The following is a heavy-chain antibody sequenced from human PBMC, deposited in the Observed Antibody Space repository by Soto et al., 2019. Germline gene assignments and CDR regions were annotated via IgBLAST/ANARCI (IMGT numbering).Heavy chain of an antibody. CDR1: GGSISSSSYY. V-gene: IGHV4-39*01. J-gene: IGHJ3*02. CDR2: IYYSGST. Sequence: PSETLSLTCTVSGGSISSSSYYWGWIRQPPRKGLEWIGSIYYSGSTYYNPSLKSRVTISVDTSKNQFSLKLSSVTAADKAVYYCARHPVLSDEAFDIWGQGTMVTVSS. CDR3: ARHPVLSDEAFDI.